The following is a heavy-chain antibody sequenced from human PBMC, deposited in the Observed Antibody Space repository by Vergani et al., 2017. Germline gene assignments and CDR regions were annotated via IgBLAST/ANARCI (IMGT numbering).Heavy chain of an antibody. CDR3: ARHVGYGDSNFPGGWFDP. Sequence: QVQLQESRPGLVKPSQTLSLTCTVSGGSISSGSYYWRWIRQPAGKGLEWIGRIYTSGSTTSNPSLKSRFTMSVDTSRNQSSLKVGSVTAADTAVYYCARHVGYGDSNFPGGWFDPWGQGTLVTVSS. J-gene: IGHJ5*02. CDR2: IYTSGST. CDR1: GGSISSGSYY. D-gene: IGHD4-17*01. V-gene: IGHV4-61*02.